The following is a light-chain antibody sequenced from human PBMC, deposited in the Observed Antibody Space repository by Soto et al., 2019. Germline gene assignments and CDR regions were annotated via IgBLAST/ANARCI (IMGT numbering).Light chain of an antibody. Sequence: EIVMTQSPATLSVSPGESATLSCRASQSISRDLAWYVQKPGQAPRRVIYGASTWGTGVPPRFTGSGSGTEFTLTISSLQSEDFAVYYCQQYNNWPPLTFGGGTKVESK. J-gene: IGKJ4*01. CDR2: GAS. V-gene: IGKV3D-15*01. CDR3: QQYNNWPPLT. CDR1: QSISRD.